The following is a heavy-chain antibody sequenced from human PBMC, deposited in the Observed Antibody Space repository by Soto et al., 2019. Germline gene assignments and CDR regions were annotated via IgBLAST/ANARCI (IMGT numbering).Heavy chain of an antibody. Sequence: QVQLVQSGAEVKKPGSSVKVSCKASGGTFSSYAISWVRQAPGQGLEWMGGIIPIFGTANYAQKFQGRVKITAEPSTSTAYMELSSLRSEDTAVYYCARVGDWNQRSGMDVWGQGTTVTVSS. CDR3: ARVGDWNQRSGMDV. J-gene: IGHJ6*02. CDR2: IIPIFGTA. V-gene: IGHV1-69*12. CDR1: GGTFSSYA. D-gene: IGHD1-1*01.